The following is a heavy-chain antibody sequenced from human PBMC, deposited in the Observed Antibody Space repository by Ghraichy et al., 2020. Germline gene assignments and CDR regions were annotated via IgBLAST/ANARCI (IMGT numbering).Heavy chain of an antibody. V-gene: IGHV3-23*01. J-gene: IGHJ6*02. D-gene: IGHD6-19*01. CDR3: AKAPDSYLGAVAPYYYGMDV. Sequence: GESLNISCAASGFTFSSYAMSWVRQAPGKGLEWVSAISGSGGSTYYADSVKGRFTISRDNSKNTLYLQMNSLRAEDTAVYYCAKAPDSYLGAVAPYYYGMDVWGQGTTVTVSS. CDR2: ISGSGGST. CDR1: GFTFSSYA.